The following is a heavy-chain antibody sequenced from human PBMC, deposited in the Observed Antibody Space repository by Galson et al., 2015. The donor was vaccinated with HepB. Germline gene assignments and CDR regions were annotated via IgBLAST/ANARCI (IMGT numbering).Heavy chain of an antibody. J-gene: IGHJ4*02. Sequence: SLRLSCAASGFTFRSYCMHWVRQAPGKGLVWVSLINIDGSITGYADSVKGRFTISRDNSKNTLYLQMNSLRAEDTAVYYCASERAPKIAGAGPFGHWGQATLVTDS. CDR3: ASERAPKIAGAGPFGH. D-gene: IGHD6-19*01. V-gene: IGHV3-74*01. CDR1: GFTFRSYC. CDR2: INIDGSIT.